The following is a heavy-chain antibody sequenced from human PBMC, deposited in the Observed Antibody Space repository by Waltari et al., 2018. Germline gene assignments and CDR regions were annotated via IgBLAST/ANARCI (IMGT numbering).Heavy chain of an antibody. V-gene: IGHV3-11*06. D-gene: IGHD5-12*01. CDR3: ARETSGPDY. CDR1: REYY. J-gene: IGHJ4*02. Sequence: REYYMGGIRQAPGKGLEWVSFITGRGDYTNYADSVKGRFTISRDNAKNSLYLQMSSLRAEDTAIYYCARETSGPDYWGQGTLVTVSS. CDR2: ITGRGDYT.